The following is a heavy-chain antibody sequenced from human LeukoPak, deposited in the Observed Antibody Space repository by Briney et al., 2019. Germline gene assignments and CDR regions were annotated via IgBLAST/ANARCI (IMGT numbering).Heavy chain of an antibody. V-gene: IGHV1-24*01. CDR2: FDPEDGET. CDR1: GYTLTELS. D-gene: IGHD3-22*01. CDR3: ATLRGYDSSGYYYAAFDI. Sequence: ASVKVSCKVSGYTLTELSMHWVRQAPGKGLEWMGGFDPEDGETIYAQKFQGRVTMTEDTSTDTAYMELSSLRSEDTAVYYCATLRGYDSSGYYYAAFDIWGQGTMVTVSS. J-gene: IGHJ3*02.